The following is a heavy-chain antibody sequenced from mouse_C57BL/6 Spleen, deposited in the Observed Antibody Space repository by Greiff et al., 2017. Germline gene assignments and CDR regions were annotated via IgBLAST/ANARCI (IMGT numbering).Heavy chain of an antibody. Sequence: QVQLQQPGAELVKPGASVKLSCKASGYTFTSYWMQWVKQRPGQGLEWLGEIDPSDSYTNYNQKFKGKATLTVDTSSSTAYMQLSSLTSEDSAVYYCARVRDYSNYRYFEVWGTGTTVTVSS. CDR1: GYTFTSYW. D-gene: IGHD2-5*01. CDR3: ARVRDYSNYRYFEV. J-gene: IGHJ1*03. CDR2: IDPSDSYT. V-gene: IGHV1-50*01.